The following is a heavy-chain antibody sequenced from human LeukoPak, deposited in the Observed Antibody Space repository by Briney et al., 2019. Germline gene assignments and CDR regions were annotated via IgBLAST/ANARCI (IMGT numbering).Heavy chain of an antibody. CDR3: AREEIEMTTVRIDYYGMDV. V-gene: IGHV4-4*07. CDR2: IYTSGST. J-gene: IGHJ6*02. D-gene: IGHD4-11*01. Sequence: SETLSLTCTVSGGSISSYYWSWIRQPAGKGLEWIGRIYTSGSTNYNPSLKSRVTISVDTSKNQFSLNLTSVTAADTAVYYCAREEIEMTTVRIDYYGMDVWGQGTTVTVSS. CDR1: GGSISSYY.